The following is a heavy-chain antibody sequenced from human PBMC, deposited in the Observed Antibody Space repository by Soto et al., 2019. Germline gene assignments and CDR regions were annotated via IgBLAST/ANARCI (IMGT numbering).Heavy chain of an antibody. Sequence: QVQLQESGPGLVKPSQTLSLTCTVSGGSVSNGDHYWSWIRQPPGKGLEWIGYVYYSGSTYYNPSLGSRVTISIDTSKNQVSLKLNSVTASDASVYFFAPESSGSSPLPFDVWGQGALVSVSS. CDR2: VYYSGST. CDR3: APESSGSSPLPFDV. J-gene: IGHJ4*02. CDR1: GGSVSNGDHY. V-gene: IGHV4-30-4*01. D-gene: IGHD3-22*01.